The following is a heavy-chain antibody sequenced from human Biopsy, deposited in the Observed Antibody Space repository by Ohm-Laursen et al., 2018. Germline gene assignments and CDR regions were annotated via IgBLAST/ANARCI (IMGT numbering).Heavy chain of an antibody. CDR1: GGTFSNYG. D-gene: IGHD3-9*01. J-gene: IGHJ1*01. CDR3: ATKLTGYFHH. Sequence: SVKVSCKAPGGTFSNYGVNWVRQAPGQGLEWLGRNIPILGTGNYAHQFQDRVTVVADTSTSTATMELRSLRSDDTAVYYCATKLTGYFHHWGQGTLVIVSS. V-gene: IGHV1-69*06. CDR2: NIPILGTG.